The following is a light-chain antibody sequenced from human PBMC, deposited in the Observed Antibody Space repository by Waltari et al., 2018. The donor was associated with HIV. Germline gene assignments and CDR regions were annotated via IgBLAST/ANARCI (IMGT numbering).Light chain of an antibody. CDR3: CSYAGSYTLV. CDR2: DVS. Sequence: QSALTQPRSVSGSPGPSVTISCTGTSSDVGGYNYVSWYQHHPGQAPKLMIYDVSKRPSGVPDRVSGSKSGNTASLTISGLQAEDEADYYCCSYAGSYTLVFGGGTTLTVL. V-gene: IGLV2-11*01. CDR1: SSDVGGYNY. J-gene: IGLJ2*01.